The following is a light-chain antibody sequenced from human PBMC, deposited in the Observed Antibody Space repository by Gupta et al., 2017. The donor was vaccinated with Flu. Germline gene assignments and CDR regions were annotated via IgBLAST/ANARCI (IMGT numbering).Light chain of an antibody. CDR3: QQYNTWPPLT. V-gene: IGKV3-15*01. J-gene: IGKJ4*01. Sequence: EGATLSCRASQNVGDSLAWYQQKPGQAPRLLIFGASTRATGIPASFSGSESGTEFTLTISSLQSEDFAVYYCQQYNTWPPLTFGGGTNVEIK. CDR2: GAS. CDR1: QNVGDS.